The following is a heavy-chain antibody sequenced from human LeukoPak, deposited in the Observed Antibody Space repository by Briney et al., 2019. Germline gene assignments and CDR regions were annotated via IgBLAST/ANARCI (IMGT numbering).Heavy chain of an antibody. CDR1: GGSISSYY. V-gene: IGHV4-59*01. CDR3: ARAVELWSYFDY. CDR2: IYYSGST. D-gene: IGHD5-18*01. J-gene: IGHJ4*02. Sequence: SETLSLTCTVSGGSISSYYWSWIRQPPGKGLEWIGYIYYSGSTNYNPSLKSRVTISVDTSKNQFSLKLSSVTAVDTAVYYCARAVELWSYFDYWGQGTLVTVSS.